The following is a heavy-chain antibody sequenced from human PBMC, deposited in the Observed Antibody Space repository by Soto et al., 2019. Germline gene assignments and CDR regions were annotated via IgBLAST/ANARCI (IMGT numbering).Heavy chain of an antibody. CDR3: AKAYCGGDCYSDYYGMDV. CDR1: GFTFSSYA. V-gene: IGHV3-23*01. CDR2: ISGSGGST. D-gene: IGHD2-21*02. Sequence: GGSLRLSCAASGFTFSSYAMSWVRQAPGKGLEWVSAISGSGGSTYYADSVKGRFTISRDNSKNTLYLQMNSLRAEDTAVYYCAKAYCGGDCYSDYYGMDVWGQGTTVTVSS. J-gene: IGHJ6*02.